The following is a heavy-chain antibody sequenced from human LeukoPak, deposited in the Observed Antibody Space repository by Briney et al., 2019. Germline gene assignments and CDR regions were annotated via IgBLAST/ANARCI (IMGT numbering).Heavy chain of an antibody. CDR2: ISSSSSYI. CDR3: ARAPWTNYYDSSGQPLDGAFDI. CDR1: GFTFSSYA. J-gene: IGHJ3*02. Sequence: GGSLRLSCAASGFTFSSYAMSWVRQAPGKGLEWVSSISSSSSYIYYADSVKGRFTISRDNAKNSLYLQMNSLRAEDTAVYYCARAPWTNYYDSSGQPLDGAFDIWGQGTMVTVSS. V-gene: IGHV3-21*01. D-gene: IGHD3-22*01.